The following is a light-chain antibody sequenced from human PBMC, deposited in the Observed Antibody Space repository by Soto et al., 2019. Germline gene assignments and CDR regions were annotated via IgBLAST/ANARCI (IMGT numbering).Light chain of an antibody. CDR2: GNS. CDR3: QSYDSSLRAFV. J-gene: IGLJ1*01. Sequence: QSVLTQPPSVSGAPGQRVTISCTGSSSNIGAAYDVHWYHQLPGTAPKLLIYGNSNRPSGVPDRFSGSKSGTSASLAITGLQAEDEADYYCQSYDSSLRAFVSGSGTKVTVL. V-gene: IGLV1-40*01. CDR1: SSNIGAAYD.